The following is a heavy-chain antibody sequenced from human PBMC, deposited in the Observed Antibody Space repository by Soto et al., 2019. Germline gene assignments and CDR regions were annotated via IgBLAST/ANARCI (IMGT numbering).Heavy chain of an antibody. CDR1: GGSLSSGGYY. J-gene: IGHJ5*02. D-gene: IGHD6-13*01. CDR2: IYYSGST. Sequence: PSETLSLTCTVSGGSLSSGGYYWSWIRQHPGKGLEWIGYIYYSGSTYYNPSLKSRVTISVDTSKNQLSLKLSSVTAADTAVYYCARDGGGLAAGGRRGWFHPSGPRPLVSV. V-gene: IGHV4-31*03. CDR3: ARDGGGLAAGGRRGWFHP.